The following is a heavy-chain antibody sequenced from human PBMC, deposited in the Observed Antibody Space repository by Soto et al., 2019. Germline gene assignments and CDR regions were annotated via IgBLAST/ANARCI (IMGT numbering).Heavy chain of an antibody. CDR1: GYTFSSYA. D-gene: IGHD4-17*01. Sequence: QVQLVQSGAEVKRPGASVKVSCKASGYTFSSYAFHCVRQAPGQGLEWMGWVNAGDGDTKYSKNFQGRVTITRDTSASTSYRELSSLRSEDTAVYYCARDLPGYGDTGYWGQGTLVTVSS. CDR3: ARDLPGYGDTGY. CDR2: VNAGDGDT. V-gene: IGHV1-3*01. J-gene: IGHJ4*02.